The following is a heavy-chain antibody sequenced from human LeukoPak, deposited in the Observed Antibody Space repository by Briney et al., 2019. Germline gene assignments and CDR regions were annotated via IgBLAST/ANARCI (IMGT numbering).Heavy chain of an antibody. CDR3: ARAEGPRNAFDI. J-gene: IGHJ3*02. CDR1: VYTFTSYY. V-gene: IGHV1-46*01. Sequence: GASVKVSCKASVYTFTSYYLHWVRQAPGQGLEWMGIINPSGGSTSYAQKFQGRVTMTRDTSTSTVYMELSSLRSEDTAVYYCARAEGPRNAFDIWGQGTMVTVSS. CDR2: INPSGGST.